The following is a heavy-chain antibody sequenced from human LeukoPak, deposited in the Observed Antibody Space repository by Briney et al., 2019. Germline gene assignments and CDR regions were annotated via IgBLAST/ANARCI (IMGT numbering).Heavy chain of an antibody. CDR2: IIPIFGTA. D-gene: IGHD2/OR15-2a*01. CDR3: ASTFNHYYYMDV. J-gene: IGHJ6*03. V-gene: IGHV1-69*05. Sequence: SVKVCCKASGGTFSSYAISWVRQAPGQGLEWMGGIIPIFGTANYAQKFQGRVTITTDESTSTAYMELSSLRSEDTAVYYCASTFNHYYYMDVWGKGTTVTVSS. CDR1: GGTFSSYA.